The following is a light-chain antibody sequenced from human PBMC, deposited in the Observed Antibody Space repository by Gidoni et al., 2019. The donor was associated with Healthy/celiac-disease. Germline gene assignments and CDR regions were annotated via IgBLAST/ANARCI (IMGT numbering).Light chain of an antibody. Sequence: QSVLTQPPSVSHAPRQRVTISCSGSSSNIGNNAVNWYQQLPGKAPKLLIYYDDLLPSGVSDRFAGSKSGTSASLAISGLQSEDEADYYCAAWDDSLNGPVFGGGTKLTVL. V-gene: IGLV1-36*01. CDR2: YDD. J-gene: IGLJ2*01. CDR1: SSNIGNNA. CDR3: AAWDDSLNGPV.